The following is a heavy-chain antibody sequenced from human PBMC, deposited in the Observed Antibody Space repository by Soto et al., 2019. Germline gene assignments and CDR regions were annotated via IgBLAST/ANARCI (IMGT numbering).Heavy chain of an antibody. D-gene: IGHD5-12*01. Sequence: SETPSLTCTVSGGSISSSSYYWGWIRQPPGKGLEWIGSIYYSGSTYYNPSLKSRVTISVDTSKNQFSLKLSSVTAADTAVYYCARREMATIYYYYGMDVWGQGTTVTVSS. J-gene: IGHJ6*02. V-gene: IGHV4-39*01. CDR1: GGSISSSSYY. CDR2: IYYSGST. CDR3: ARREMATIYYYYGMDV.